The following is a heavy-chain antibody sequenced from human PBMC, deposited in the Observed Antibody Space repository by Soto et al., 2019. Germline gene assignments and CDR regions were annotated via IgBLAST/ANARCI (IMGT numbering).Heavy chain of an antibody. V-gene: IGHV1-46*03. Sequence: GASVKVSCKASGYTFTSYYMHWVRQAPGQGLEWMGIINPSGGSTSYAQKLQGRVTMTRDTSTSTVYMELSSLRSEDTAVYFCARDLYSSSWYVRAFDMWGQGTMVTVSS. D-gene: IGHD6-13*01. J-gene: IGHJ3*02. CDR3: ARDLYSSSWYVRAFDM. CDR1: GYTFTSYY. CDR2: INPSGGST.